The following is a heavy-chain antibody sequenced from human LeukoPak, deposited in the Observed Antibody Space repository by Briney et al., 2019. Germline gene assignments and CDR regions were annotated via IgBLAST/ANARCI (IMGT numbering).Heavy chain of an antibody. Sequence: SETLSLTXAVYGGSFCGYYWSWIRQPPGKGLEWIGEINHSGSTNYNPSLKSRVTISVDTSKNQFSLKLSSVTAADTAVYYCARVAAGTDYWGQGTLVTVSS. D-gene: IGHD6-13*01. J-gene: IGHJ4*02. CDR2: INHSGST. CDR1: GGSFCGYY. CDR3: ARVAAGTDY. V-gene: IGHV4-34*01.